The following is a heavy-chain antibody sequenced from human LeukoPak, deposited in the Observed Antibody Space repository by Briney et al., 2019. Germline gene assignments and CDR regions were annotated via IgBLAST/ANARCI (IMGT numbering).Heavy chain of an antibody. CDR1: GGSFSGYY. CDR3: ARVARGLYGSSSYYYYYMDV. V-gene: IGHV3-11*01. Sequence: PSETLSLTCAVYGGSFSGYYWSWIRQPPGKGLEWVSYISNSGSTIYYADSVKGRFTISRDNAKNSLYLQMNSLRAEDTAVYYCARVARGLYGSSSYYYYYMDVWGKGTTVTISS. CDR2: ISNSGSTI. J-gene: IGHJ6*03. D-gene: IGHD6-6*01.